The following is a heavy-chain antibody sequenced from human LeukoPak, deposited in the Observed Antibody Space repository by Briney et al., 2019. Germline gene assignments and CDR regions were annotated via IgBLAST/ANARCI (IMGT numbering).Heavy chain of an antibody. Sequence: SEPLSLTCTVSGASFTDYYWSWIRQSPGKGLEWISYIHHSGNSDYNPSLRSRVTTSLDTSKNQFSLNLISVTAADTAVYYCTRGHWGLQSWSQGTLVTVSS. J-gene: IGHJ5*02. CDR1: GASFTDYY. CDR3: TRGHWGLQS. V-gene: IGHV4-59*01. CDR2: IHHSGNS. D-gene: IGHD7-27*01.